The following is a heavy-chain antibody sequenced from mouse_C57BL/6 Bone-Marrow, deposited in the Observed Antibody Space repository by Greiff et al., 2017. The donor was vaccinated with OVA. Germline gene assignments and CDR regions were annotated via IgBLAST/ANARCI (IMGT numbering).Heavy chain of an antibody. CDR3: AREGTWYFDV. V-gene: IGHV1-63*01. Sequence: QVQLQQSGAELVRPGTSVKMSCKASGYTFTNYWIGWAKQRPGHGLEWIGDIYPGGGYTNYTEMFKGTATLTADKSSSTAYMQFSSLTSEDSAIYDSAREGTWYFDVWGTGTTVTVSS. CDR1: GYTFTNYW. D-gene: IGHD3-3*01. J-gene: IGHJ1*03. CDR2: IYPGGGYT.